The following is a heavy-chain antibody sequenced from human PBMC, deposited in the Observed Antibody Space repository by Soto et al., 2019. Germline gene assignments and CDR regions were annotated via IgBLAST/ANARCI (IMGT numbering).Heavy chain of an antibody. CDR1: GASISGFY. V-gene: IGHV4-4*07. Sequence: SETLSLTCTVSGASISGFYWSWIRKSAGKGLEWIGRIYATGATDYNPSLKSRVMMSVDTSKKQFSLKLRSVTAADTAVYYCVRDGTKTLRDWFDPWGQGISVTVSS. CDR2: IYATGAT. D-gene: IGHD1-1*01. J-gene: IGHJ5*02. CDR3: VRDGTKTLRDWFDP.